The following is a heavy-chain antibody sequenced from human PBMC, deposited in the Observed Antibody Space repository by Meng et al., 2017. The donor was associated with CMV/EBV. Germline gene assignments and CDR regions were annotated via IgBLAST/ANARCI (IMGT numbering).Heavy chain of an antibody. Sequence: GGSLRLSCAASGFTLSSYAMHWVRQAPGKGLEWVAVISYDGSNKYYADSVKGRFTISRDNSKNTLYLQMNSLRAEDTAAYYCARSKTYYDILTGLYWGQGTLVTVSS. V-gene: IGHV3-30-3*01. CDR2: ISYDGSNK. CDR3: ARSKTYYDILTGLY. J-gene: IGHJ4*02. D-gene: IGHD3-9*01. CDR1: GFTLSSYA.